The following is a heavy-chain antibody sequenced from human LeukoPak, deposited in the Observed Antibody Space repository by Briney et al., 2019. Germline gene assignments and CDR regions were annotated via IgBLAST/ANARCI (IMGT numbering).Heavy chain of an antibody. Sequence: GGSLRLSCAASGFTFSSYAMSWVRQAPGKGLEGVSAISGSGGSTYYADSVKGRFTISRDNSKNTLYLQMNSLRAEDTAVYYCAKVKWELYYFDYWGQGTLVTVSS. J-gene: IGHJ4*02. CDR3: AKVKWELYYFDY. D-gene: IGHD1-26*01. V-gene: IGHV3-23*01. CDR1: GFTFSSYA. CDR2: ISGSGGST.